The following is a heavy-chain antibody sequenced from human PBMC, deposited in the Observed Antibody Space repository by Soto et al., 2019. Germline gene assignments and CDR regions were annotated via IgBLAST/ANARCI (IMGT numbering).Heavy chain of an antibody. D-gene: IGHD2-21*02. CDR2: MYNTGST. J-gene: IGHJ6*02. Sequence: QVQLQESGPGLVKPSETLSLTCTVSGGTISRYYWSWIRQPPGKGLEWIGYMYNTGSTVYNPSFMCRVTLPVDTPKNQFSLKLSSVTAADTAVYYCARDLWGYCGTDCYPLDVWGQGTTVTVSS. CDR3: ARDLWGYCGTDCYPLDV. V-gene: IGHV4-59*01. CDR1: GGTISRYY.